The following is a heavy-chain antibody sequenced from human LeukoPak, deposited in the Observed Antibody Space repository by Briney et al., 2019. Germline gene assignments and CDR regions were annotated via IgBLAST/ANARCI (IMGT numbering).Heavy chain of an antibody. Sequence: SETLSLTCTVSGDSISSGSYYWGWIRQPAGKGLEWIGRIYSSGSTNYNPSLKSRVTISLDTSKNQFSLKLYSVTAADTAVYYCARATPQRGTDTSGWYSNWFDPWGQGTLVTVSS. D-gene: IGHD6-19*01. V-gene: IGHV4-61*02. J-gene: IGHJ5*02. CDR3: ARATPQRGTDTSGWYSNWFDP. CDR1: GDSISSGSYY. CDR2: IYSSGST.